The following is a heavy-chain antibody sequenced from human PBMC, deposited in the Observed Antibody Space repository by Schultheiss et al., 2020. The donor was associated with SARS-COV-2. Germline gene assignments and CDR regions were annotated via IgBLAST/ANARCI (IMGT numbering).Heavy chain of an antibody. CDR2: ISYDGSNK. V-gene: IGHV3-30*04. D-gene: IGHD2-21*01. CDR1: GFTFSSYA. Sequence: GGSLRLSCAASGFTFSSYAMHWVRQAPGKGLEWVAVISYDGSNKYYADSVKGRFTISRDNSKNTLYLQMNSLRAEDTAVYYCAAASPIPTSWFDPWGQGTLVTVSS. J-gene: IGHJ5*02. CDR3: AAASPIPTSWFDP.